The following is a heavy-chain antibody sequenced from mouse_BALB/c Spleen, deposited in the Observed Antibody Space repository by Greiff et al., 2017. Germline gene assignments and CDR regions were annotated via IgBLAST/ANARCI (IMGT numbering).Heavy chain of an antibody. J-gene: IGHJ4*01. CDR1: GYTFTDYN. CDR3: ARSTIYYDYDVAMDY. V-gene: IGHV1-18*01. CDR2: INPNNGGT. D-gene: IGHD2-4*01. Sequence: EVQLQQSGPELVKPGASVKIPCKASGYTFTDYNMDWVKQSHGKSLEWIGDINPNNGGTIYNQKFKGKATLTVDKSSSTAYMELRSLTSEDTADYNCARSTIYYDYDVAMDYWGEGTSVTVSA.